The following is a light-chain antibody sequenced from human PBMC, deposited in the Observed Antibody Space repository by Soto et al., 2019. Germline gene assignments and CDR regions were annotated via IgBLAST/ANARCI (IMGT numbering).Light chain of an antibody. J-gene: IGKJ3*01. CDR3: QQRSTWPGT. CDR1: QSVSTY. Sequence: EIVLTQSPATLSLSPGERATLFCRASQSVSTYLAWYQQKPGQSPRPLIYDASHRATGIPARFSGSGSGTDFTLTISSLEPEDFAVYFCQQRSTWPGTFGPGTKVDVK. CDR2: DAS. V-gene: IGKV3-11*01.